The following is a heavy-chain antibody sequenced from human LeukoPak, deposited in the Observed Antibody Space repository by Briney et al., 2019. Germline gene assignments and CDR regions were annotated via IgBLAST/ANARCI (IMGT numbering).Heavy chain of an antibody. CDR2: IKSKTDGGTT. D-gene: IGHD1-26*01. J-gene: IGHJ4*02. Sequence: GGSLRLSCAASGFTFSNAWMSWVRQAAGKGLEWVGGIKSKTDGGTTDYAAPVKGRFTISRDDSKNTLYLQMNSLKTEDTAVYYCTTERRGSRELTNFDYWGQGTLFTVSS. CDR1: GFTFSNAW. CDR3: TTERRGSRELTNFDY. V-gene: IGHV3-15*01.